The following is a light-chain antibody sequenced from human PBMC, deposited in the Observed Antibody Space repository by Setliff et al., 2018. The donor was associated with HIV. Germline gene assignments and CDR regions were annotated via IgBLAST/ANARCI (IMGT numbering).Light chain of an antibody. CDR3: CSYAGSNTSV. Sequence: QSALTQPASVSGSPGQSITISCTGTGSDVGNYKLVSWYQQHPGKAPKLMIYEVSKRPSGVSSRFSGSKSGNTASLTISGLQAEDEADYYCCSYAGSNTSVFGGGTKVTVL. CDR1: GSDVGNYKL. V-gene: IGLV2-23*02. CDR2: EVS. J-gene: IGLJ2*01.